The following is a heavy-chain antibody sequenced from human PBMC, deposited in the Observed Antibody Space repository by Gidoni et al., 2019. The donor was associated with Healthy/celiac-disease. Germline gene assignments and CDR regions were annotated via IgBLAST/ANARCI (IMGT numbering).Heavy chain of an antibody. CDR1: GFTFSSNS. CDR3: ASNPATIFGVVRGESAWV. CDR2: ISSSSSYI. V-gene: IGHV3-21*01. D-gene: IGHD3-3*01. Sequence: EVQLVESGGGLVKPGGSLRLSCAASGFTFSSNSLNWVRQAPGKGLEWVSSISSSSSYIYYADSVKGRFTISRDNAKNSLYLQMNSLRAEDTAVYYCASNPATIFGVVRGESAWVWGQGTLVTVSS. J-gene: IGHJ4*02.